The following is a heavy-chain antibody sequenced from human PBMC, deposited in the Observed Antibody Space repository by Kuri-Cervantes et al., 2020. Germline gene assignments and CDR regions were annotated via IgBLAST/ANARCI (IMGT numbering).Heavy chain of an antibody. CDR1: GYTFTSYG. Sequence: ASVKVSCKASGYTFTSYGISWVRQAPGQGLEWMGWISAYNGNTNYAQKLQGRVTMTTDTSTSTAYMELRSLRSEDTAVYYCAAEAPNYYDSSGYNFDYWGQGTLVTVSS. J-gene: IGHJ4*02. CDR2: ISAYNGNT. D-gene: IGHD3-22*01. CDR3: AAEAPNYYDSSGYNFDY. V-gene: IGHV1-18*01.